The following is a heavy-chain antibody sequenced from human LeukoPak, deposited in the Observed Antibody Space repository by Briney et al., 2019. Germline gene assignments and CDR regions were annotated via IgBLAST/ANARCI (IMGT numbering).Heavy chain of an antibody. J-gene: IGHJ4*02. CDR2: IYSGGST. V-gene: IGHV3-66*01. D-gene: IGHD5-18*01. CDR1: GFTVSSNY. CDR3: ARDEQQLWFLH. Sequence: PGGSLRLSCAASGFTVSSNYMSWVRQAPGKGLEWVSVIYSGGSTYYADSVKGRFTIPRDNSKNTLYLQMNSLRAEDTAVYYCARDEQQLWFLHWGQGTLVTVSS.